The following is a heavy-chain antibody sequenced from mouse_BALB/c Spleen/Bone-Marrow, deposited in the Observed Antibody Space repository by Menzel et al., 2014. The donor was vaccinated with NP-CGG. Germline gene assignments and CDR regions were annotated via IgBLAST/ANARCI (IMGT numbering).Heavy chain of an antibody. CDR3: ARKLRYYAMDY. CDR2: IWSGGST. Sequence: VQRVESGPGLVQPSQSLSITRTVSGFSLTSYGVHWVRQSPGKGLEWLGVIWSGGSTDYNAAFISRLSISKGNSKSQVFFKMNSLQANDTAIYYCARKLRYYAMDYWGQGTSVTVSS. J-gene: IGHJ4*01. D-gene: IGHD1-1*01. V-gene: IGHV2-2*02. CDR1: GFSLTSYG.